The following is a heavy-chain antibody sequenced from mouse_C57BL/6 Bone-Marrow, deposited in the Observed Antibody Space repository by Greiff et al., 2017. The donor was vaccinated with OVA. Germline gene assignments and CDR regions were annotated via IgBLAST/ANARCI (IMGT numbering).Heavy chain of an antibody. CDR2: IYPRSGNT. D-gene: IGHD3-1*01. CDR3: ARWANSWFAY. CDR1: GYTFTSYG. J-gene: IGHJ3*01. Sequence: QVQLQQSGAELARPGASVKLSCKASGYTFTSYGISWVKQRTGQGLEWIGEIYPRSGNTHYNEKFKGKATLTADKSSSTAYMELRSLTSEDSAVYFCARWANSWFAYWGQGTLVTVSA. V-gene: IGHV1-81*01.